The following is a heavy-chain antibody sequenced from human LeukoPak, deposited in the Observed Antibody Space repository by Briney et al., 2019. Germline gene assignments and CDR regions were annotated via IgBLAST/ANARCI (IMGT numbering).Heavy chain of an antibody. D-gene: IGHD3-10*01. CDR2: ISGSGGST. CDR3: AKDRLGYYYGSGSYPAFDY. Sequence: GGSLRLSCAASGFTVSSNYMSWVRQAPGKGLEWVSAISGSGGSTYYADSVKGRFTISRDNSKNTLYLQMNSLRAEDTAVYYCAKDRLGYYYGSGSYPAFDYWGQGTLVTVSS. V-gene: IGHV3-23*01. CDR1: GFTVSSNY. J-gene: IGHJ4*02.